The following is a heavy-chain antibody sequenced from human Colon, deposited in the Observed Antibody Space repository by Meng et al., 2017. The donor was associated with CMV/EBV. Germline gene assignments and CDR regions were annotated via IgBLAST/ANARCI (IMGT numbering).Heavy chain of an antibody. J-gene: IGHJ5*02. CDR3: ARDSEKMVIAANNWFDP. CDR1: GDTFSSYY. Sequence: SVKVSCKATGDTFSSYYIHWVRLAPGQGLEWMGWINPNNGGTNYAPKFQGRVTMTSDTSSSTAYMELRRLRPDDTAVYYCARDSEKMVIAANNWFDPWGQGTLVTVSS. CDR2: INPNNGGT. V-gene: IGHV1-2*02. D-gene: IGHD2-15*01.